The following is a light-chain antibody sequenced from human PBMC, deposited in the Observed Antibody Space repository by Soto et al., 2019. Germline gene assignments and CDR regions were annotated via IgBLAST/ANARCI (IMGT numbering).Light chain of an antibody. Sequence: DIQMTQSPSSLSASVGDRVTITCRASQSISSFLNWYQQKPGEAPRLLIYAASSLQSGVPSRFSASGSGTDFTLTISSLQPEDFATYYCQQSYSTQATFGQGTKVEIK. V-gene: IGKV1-39*01. CDR2: AAS. J-gene: IGKJ1*01. CDR3: QQSYSTQAT. CDR1: QSISSF.